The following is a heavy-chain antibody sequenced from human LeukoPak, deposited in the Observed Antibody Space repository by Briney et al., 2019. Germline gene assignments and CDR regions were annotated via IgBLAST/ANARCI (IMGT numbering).Heavy chain of an antibody. CDR3: ATCPPSSWSYFDF. J-gene: IGHJ4*02. Sequence: GGSLRLSCAASGFTFSGFWMHWVRQAPGKGLVWVSRISSDGSSTSYADSVKGRSTISRDNAKNTLYLQMSSLRAEDTAVYYCATCPPSSWSYFDFWGQGALVTVSS. CDR1: GFTFSGFW. D-gene: IGHD6-13*01. CDR2: ISSDGSST. V-gene: IGHV3-74*01.